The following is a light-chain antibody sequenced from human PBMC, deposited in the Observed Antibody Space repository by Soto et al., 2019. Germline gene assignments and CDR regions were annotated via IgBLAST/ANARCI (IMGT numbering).Light chain of an antibody. CDR3: QQYGSSLYT. V-gene: IGKV3-20*01. J-gene: IGKJ2*01. CDR1: QSVSSSY. CDR2: GAS. Sequence: EIVLTQSPGTLSLSPGERATLSCRASQSVSSSYLAWYQQEPGQAPRLLIYGASSRATGIPDRFSGSGSGTDFTLTISRLEPEDVAVYYCQQYGSSLYTFGQGTKLEIK.